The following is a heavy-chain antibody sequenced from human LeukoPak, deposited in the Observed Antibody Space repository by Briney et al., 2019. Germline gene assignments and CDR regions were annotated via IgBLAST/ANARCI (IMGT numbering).Heavy chain of an antibody. CDR3: GRAGYDILTHLTGYYYYYMDV. Sequence: SSETLSLTCTVSGGSISSSSYYWGWIRQPPGKGLEWIGSIYYSGSTYYNPSLKSRVTISVDTSKNQFSLKLSSVTAADTAVYYCGRAGYDILTHLTGYYYYYMDVWGKGTTVTVSS. J-gene: IGHJ6*03. V-gene: IGHV4-39*07. D-gene: IGHD3-9*01. CDR2: IYYSGST. CDR1: GGSISSSSYY.